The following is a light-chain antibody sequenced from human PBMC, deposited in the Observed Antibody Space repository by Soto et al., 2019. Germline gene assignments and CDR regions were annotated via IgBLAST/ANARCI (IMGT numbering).Light chain of an antibody. Sequence: EIVMTQSPATLSVSPGERATLSCRASQSVSSNLAWYQQKPGQAPRLLIYGASTRATGIPARFSGSGSGTEFTLTIGSLQSEAFAVYYCQQYNNWPPPLTFGGGTKVEIK. CDR1: QSVSSN. V-gene: IGKV3-15*01. CDR2: GAS. J-gene: IGKJ4*01. CDR3: QQYNNWPPPLT.